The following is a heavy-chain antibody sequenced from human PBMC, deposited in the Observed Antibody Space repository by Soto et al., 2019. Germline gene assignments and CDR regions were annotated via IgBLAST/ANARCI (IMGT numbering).Heavy chain of an antibody. J-gene: IGHJ6*04. CDR1: GFTLSGRS. Sequence: EVQLVESGGGLVQPGGSLRLSCAASGFTLSGRSMHWVRQAPGKGLVWVSGIDNTGTDSTYADSVKGRFTSSRDNAKNMLFLQMNRLKVEDTAVYYCARGWFGPDVWGTGTTVTISS. D-gene: IGHD3-10*01. V-gene: IGHV3-74*01. CDR3: ARGWFGPDV. CDR2: IDNTGTDS.